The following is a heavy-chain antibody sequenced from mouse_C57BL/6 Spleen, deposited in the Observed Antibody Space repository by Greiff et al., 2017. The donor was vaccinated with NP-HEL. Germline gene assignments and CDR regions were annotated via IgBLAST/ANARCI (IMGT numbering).Heavy chain of an antibody. D-gene: IGHD2-3*01. CDR2: IDPETGGT. V-gene: IGHV1-15*01. CDR3: TRGWLPSTVYFDV. J-gene: IGHJ1*03. CDR1: GYTFTDYE. Sequence: VQLQQSGAELVRPGASVTLSCKASGYTFTDYEMHWVKQTPVHGLEWIGAIDPETGGTAYNQKFKGKAILTADKSSSTAYMELRSLTSEDSAVYYCTRGWLPSTVYFDVWGTGTTVTVSS.